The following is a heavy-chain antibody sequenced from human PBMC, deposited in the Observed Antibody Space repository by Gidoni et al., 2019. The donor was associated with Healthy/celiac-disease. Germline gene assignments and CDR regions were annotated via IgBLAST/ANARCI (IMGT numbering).Heavy chain of an antibody. J-gene: IGHJ4*02. V-gene: IGHV1-69*12. CDR3: ARRRGLGSSSPVRLDV. CDR2: IIPSFGTA. Sequence: QVQLVQSGAEVKKPGSSVTVSCKASGGTFSSYAISWVRQAPGQGLEWMGGIIPSFGTANYAQKFQGRVTITADESTSTAYMELSSLRSEDTAVYYCARRRGLGSSSPVRLDVWGQGTLVTVSS. CDR1: GGTFSSYA. D-gene: IGHD6-6*01.